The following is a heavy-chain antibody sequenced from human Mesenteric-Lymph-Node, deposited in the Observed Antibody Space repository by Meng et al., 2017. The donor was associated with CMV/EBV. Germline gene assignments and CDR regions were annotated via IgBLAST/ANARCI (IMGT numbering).Heavy chain of an antibody. CDR1: GVTFSDYY. V-gene: IGHV3-11*01. CDR3: AKAVGIAAAGTWADY. Sequence: GGSLRLSCAVSGVTFSDYYMSWVRQAPGKGLEWISYISESGDNTYYADSVKGRFTISRDNAKNSLYLQMHGLRVEDTAVYYCAKAVGIAAAGTWADYWGQGTLVTVSS. CDR2: ISESGDNT. D-gene: IGHD6-13*01. J-gene: IGHJ4*02.